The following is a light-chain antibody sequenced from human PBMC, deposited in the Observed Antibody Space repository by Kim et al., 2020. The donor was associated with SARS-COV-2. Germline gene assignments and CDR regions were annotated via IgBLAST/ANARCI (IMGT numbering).Light chain of an antibody. CDR3: NSRDSTNSHWV. CDR2: GKN. V-gene: IGLV3-19*01. Sequence: SSELTQDPAVSVALGQTVRITCQGDSLRRYYASWYQQKSGQAPILVNSGKNNRPSGIPDRFSGSSSGNTASLTITGAQAEDEADYYCNSRDSTNSHWVFGGGTKLTVL. J-gene: IGLJ3*02. CDR1: SLRRYY.